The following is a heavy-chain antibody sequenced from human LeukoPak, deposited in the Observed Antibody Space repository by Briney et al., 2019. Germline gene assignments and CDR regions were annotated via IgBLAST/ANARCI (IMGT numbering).Heavy chain of an antibody. CDR1: GGSFSGYY. Sequence: TSEALSLTCTVYGGSFSGYYWSWIRQPPGKGLEWIGEINHSGSTNYNPSLKSRVTISVDTSKNQFSLKLSSVTAADTAVYYCARRGVMRYYFDYWGQGTLVTVSS. V-gene: IGHV4-34*01. CDR2: INHSGST. D-gene: IGHD3-16*01. J-gene: IGHJ4*02. CDR3: ARRGVMRYYFDY.